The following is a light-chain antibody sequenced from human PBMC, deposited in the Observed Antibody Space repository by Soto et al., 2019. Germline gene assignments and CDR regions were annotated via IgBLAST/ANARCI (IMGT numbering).Light chain of an antibody. Sequence: QSALTQPASVSGSPGQSITISCTGTSSDVGGYNYVSWYQQHPGIAPKLLIYGVTNRPSGVSTRFSGSKSGNTASLTISGLQDEEEGDYHCSSYTSASTQRYLFGSGTKLTVL. CDR2: GVT. CDR3: SSYTSASTQRYL. CDR1: SSDVGGYNY. V-gene: IGLV2-14*01. J-gene: IGLJ1*01.